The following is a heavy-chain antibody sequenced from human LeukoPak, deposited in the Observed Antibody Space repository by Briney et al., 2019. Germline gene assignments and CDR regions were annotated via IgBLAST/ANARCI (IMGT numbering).Heavy chain of an antibody. D-gene: IGHD2-15*01. CDR2: IYYSGST. CDR1: GGSISSSSYY. V-gene: IGHV4-39*07. Sequence: SETLSLTCTVSGGSISSSSYYWGWIRQPPGTGLEWIGSIYYSGSTYYNPSLKSRVTISVDTSKNQFSLKLSSVTAADTAVYYCARDHPYCSGGSCYWGTYYYYMDVWGKGTTVTVSS. CDR3: ARDHPYCSGGSCYWGTYYYYMDV. J-gene: IGHJ6*03.